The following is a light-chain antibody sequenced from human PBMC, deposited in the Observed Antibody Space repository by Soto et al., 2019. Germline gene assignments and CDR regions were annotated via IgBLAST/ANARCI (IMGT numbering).Light chain of an antibody. CDR2: DVI. V-gene: IGLV2-14*01. Sequence: QAVVTQPASVSGSPGQSITISCTGTSSDVGGYNYVFWYQQHPGKAPKLMIYDVINRPSGVSNRFSGSKSGNTASLTISGLQAEDEADYYCSSYTSSSTPYVFGTGTKLTVL. CDR1: SSDVGGYNY. J-gene: IGLJ1*01. CDR3: SSYTSSSTPYV.